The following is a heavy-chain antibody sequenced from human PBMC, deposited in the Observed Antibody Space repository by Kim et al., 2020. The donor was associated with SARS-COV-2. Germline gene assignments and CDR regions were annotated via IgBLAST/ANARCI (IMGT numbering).Heavy chain of an antibody. Sequence: GGSLRLSCAASGFTFSSYDMHWVRQATGKGLEWVSAIGTAGDTYYPGSVKGRFTISRENAKNSLYLQMNSLRAGDTAVYYCAREVRGRGSGIYYYYGMDVWGQGTTVTVSS. CDR1: GFTFSSYD. V-gene: IGHV3-13*01. CDR2: IGTAGDT. D-gene: IGHD2-15*01. CDR3: AREVRGRGSGIYYYYGMDV. J-gene: IGHJ6*02.